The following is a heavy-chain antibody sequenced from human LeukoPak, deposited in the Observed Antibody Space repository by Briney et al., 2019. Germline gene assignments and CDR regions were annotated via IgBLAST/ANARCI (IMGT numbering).Heavy chain of an antibody. CDR3: ARGGYYYDSSGYYYGSRFVGY. CDR2: INSDGSST. Sequence: GGALRLSCAASGFTFSSYWMHWVRQAPGKGLVGDSRINSDGSSTSYADSVKGRFTISRDNAKNTLYLQMNSLRAEDTAVYYCARGGYYYDSSGYYYGSRFVGYWGQGTLVTVSS. CDR1: GFTFSSYW. V-gene: IGHV3-74*01. J-gene: IGHJ4*02. D-gene: IGHD3-22*01.